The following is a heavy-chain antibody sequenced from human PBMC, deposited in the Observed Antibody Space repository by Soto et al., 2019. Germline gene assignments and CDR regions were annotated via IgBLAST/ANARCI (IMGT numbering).Heavy chain of an antibody. CDR2: ISGNSGKT. CDR3: AKLGFVLMELYYFHQ. Sequence: EVQLLESGGGLVQLGGSLRLSCTASGFTFSSYAMSWVRQAPGKELEWVSTISGNSGKTNYAESVKGRFSISRDNSKNTVHLQLDSLRAEDTAVYFCAKLGFVLMELYYFHQWGHGTLVTVSS. V-gene: IGHV3-23*01. CDR1: GFTFSSYA. J-gene: IGHJ4*01. D-gene: IGHD2-8*01.